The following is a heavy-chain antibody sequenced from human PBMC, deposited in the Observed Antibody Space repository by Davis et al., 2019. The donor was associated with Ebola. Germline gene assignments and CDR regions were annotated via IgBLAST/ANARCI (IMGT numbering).Heavy chain of an antibody. CDR1: GGSISSSSYH. Sequence: SETLSLTCTVSGGSISSSSYHWGWIRQPPGKGLEWIGSMYYSGSTYYNPSLKSRVTISVDTSKNQFSLKLSSVTAADTAVYYCARALSSGWFGYYFDYWGQGALVTVSS. CDR2: MYYSGST. CDR3: ARALSSGWFGYYFDY. D-gene: IGHD6-19*01. J-gene: IGHJ4*02. V-gene: IGHV4-39*01.